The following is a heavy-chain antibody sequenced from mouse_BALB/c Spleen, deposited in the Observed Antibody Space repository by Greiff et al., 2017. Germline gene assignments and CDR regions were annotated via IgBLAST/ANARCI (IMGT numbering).Heavy chain of an antibody. J-gene: IGHJ2*01. Sequence: EVHLVESGPGLVKPSQSLSLTCSVTGYSITSGYYWNWIRQFPGNKLEWMGYISYDGSNNYNPSLKNRISITRDTSKNQFFLKLNSVTTEDTATYYCARKGLLRPSYFDYWGQGTTLTVSS. CDR1: GYSITSGYY. V-gene: IGHV3-6*02. CDR3: ARKGLLRPSYFDY. D-gene: IGHD1-2*01. CDR2: ISYDGSN.